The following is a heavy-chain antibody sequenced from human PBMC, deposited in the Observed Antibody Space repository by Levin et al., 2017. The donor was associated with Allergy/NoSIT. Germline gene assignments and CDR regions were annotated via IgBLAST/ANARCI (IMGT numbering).Heavy chain of an antibody. CDR2: ISDDGSNK. D-gene: IGHD2/OR15-2a*01. CDR3: ANSYFNHYYYYGMGV. J-gene: IGHJ6*02. V-gene: IGHV3-30*18. CDR1: GFTFSNFG. Sequence: PGGSLRLSCAASGFTFSNFGMHWVRQAPGKGLEWVAVISDDGSNKYYADFVKGRFTISRDNSKSTLFLQMNSLSAEDTAVYYCANSYFNHYYYYGMGVWGQGTTVTVSS.